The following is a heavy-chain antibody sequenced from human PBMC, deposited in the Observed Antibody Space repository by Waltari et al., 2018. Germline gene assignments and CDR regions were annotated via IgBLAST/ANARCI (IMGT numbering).Heavy chain of an antibody. V-gene: IGHV3-33*08. J-gene: IGHJ4*02. Sequence: QVQLVESGGGVVQPGRSLRISCAASGFPLSTDGIHWVRQAPGKGLEWVALILYDGSDKYYADSVKGRFTISRDNSNKMLSLHMDSLRAEDTAVYYCARAGSGSYYFDYWGQGTLVTVSS. CDR3: ARAGSGSYYFDY. CDR1: GFPLSTDG. D-gene: IGHD3-10*01. CDR2: ILYDGSDK.